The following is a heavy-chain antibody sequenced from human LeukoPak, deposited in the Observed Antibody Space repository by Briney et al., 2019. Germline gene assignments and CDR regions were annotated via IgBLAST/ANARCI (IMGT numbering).Heavy chain of an antibody. J-gene: IGHJ4*02. CDR2: ISGSGGST. CDR3: ANHYYYDSSGYYYPFDY. CDR1: GFTFSSYA. V-gene: IGHV3-23*01. Sequence: GGSLRLPCAASGFTFSSYAMSWVRQAPGKGLEWVSAISGSGGSTYYADSVKGRFTISRDNSKNTLYLQMNSLRAEDTAVYYCANHYYYDSSGYYYPFDYWGQGTLVTVSS. D-gene: IGHD3-22*01.